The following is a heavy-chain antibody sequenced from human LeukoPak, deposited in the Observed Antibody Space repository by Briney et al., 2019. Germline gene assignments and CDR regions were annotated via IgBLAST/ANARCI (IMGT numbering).Heavy chain of an antibody. CDR2: IKQDGSEK. V-gene: IGHV3-7*01. J-gene: IGHJ4*02. CDR1: GFTFSSYW. D-gene: IGHD3-22*01. Sequence: PGGSLRLSCAASGFTFSSYWMSWVRQAPGKGLEWVANIKQDGSEKYYVDSVKGRFTISRDNAKNSLYLQMNSLRAEDTAVYYCARDRKYYDSSGYYGYWGRGTLVTVSS. CDR3: ARDRKYYDSSGYYGY.